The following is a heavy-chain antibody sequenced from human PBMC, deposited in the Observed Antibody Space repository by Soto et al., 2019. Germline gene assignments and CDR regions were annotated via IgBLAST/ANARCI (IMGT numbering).Heavy chain of an antibody. V-gene: IGHV1-69*01. CDR1: GGTFNNYA. CDR2: IIPTFGTG. CDR3: ASFDGTLVRGGRSSPYEMDV. D-gene: IGHD3-10*01. J-gene: IGHJ6*02. Sequence: QVLLVQSGPEVKKPGSSVKVSCKASGGTFNNYAINGVRQAPGKGLEWMRGIIPTFGTGNHAQKFQGRVTITADESTTTAYMELNSLRSEDTAIYYCASFDGTLVRGGRSSPYEMDVWGQGTTVIVSS.